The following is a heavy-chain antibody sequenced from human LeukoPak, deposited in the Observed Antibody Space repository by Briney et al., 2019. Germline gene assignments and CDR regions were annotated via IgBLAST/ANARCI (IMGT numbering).Heavy chain of an antibody. CDR2: IYYSGST. CDR1: GGSISSYY. V-gene: IGHV4-59*01. D-gene: IGHD3-22*01. Sequence: SETLSLTCTVSGGSISSYYWSWIRQPPGKGLEWIGYIYYSGSTNYNPSLKSRVTISVDTSKNQLSLKLSSVTAADTAVYYCARDTYYYDSSGYRPYNWFDPWGQGTLVTVSS. CDR3: ARDTYYYDSSGYRPYNWFDP. J-gene: IGHJ5*02.